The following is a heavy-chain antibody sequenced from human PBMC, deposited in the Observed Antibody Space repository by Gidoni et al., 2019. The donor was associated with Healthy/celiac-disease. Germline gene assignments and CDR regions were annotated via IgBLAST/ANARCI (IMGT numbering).Heavy chain of an antibody. D-gene: IGHD1-26*01. J-gene: IGHJ3*02. CDR3: ARSGWELRVLRAFDI. V-gene: IGHV3-64*01. Sequence: EVQLVESGGGLVQPGGSLSSSCAASGFTFSSYAMHWVRQAPGKGLEYLSAISSNGGSTYYANSVKGRLTISRDNSKITLYLQMGSLRAEDMAVYSCARSGWELRVLRAFDIWGQGTMVTVSS. CDR2: ISSNGGST. CDR1: GFTFSSYA.